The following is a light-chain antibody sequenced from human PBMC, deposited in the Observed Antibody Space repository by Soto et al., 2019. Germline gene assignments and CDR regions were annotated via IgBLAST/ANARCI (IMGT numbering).Light chain of an antibody. CDR3: QQYNTWLWT. Sequence: EVVMTQSPATLSVSPGERVTLSCRASQSINAHLAWYQQKPGQAPRLLIHGASTRATGIPARFSGSGFGTEFILTLSSLQSEDFAVYYCQQYNTWLWTFGKGTKVEIQ. V-gene: IGKV3-15*01. CDR1: QSINAH. J-gene: IGKJ1*01. CDR2: GAS.